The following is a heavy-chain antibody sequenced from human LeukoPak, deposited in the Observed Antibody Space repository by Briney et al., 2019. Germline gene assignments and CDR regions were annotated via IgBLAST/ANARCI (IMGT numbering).Heavy chain of an antibody. D-gene: IGHD3-22*01. Sequence: GGSLRLFCAASGFTFGDKAMHWVRQPPGKGLEWLSFICWNGHHSYYGDSVRGRFTISRDNNKNSLYLEMDSLRAEDSALYYCAKGQPRWYPGSAYLHFWGQGTLVAVSS. J-gene: IGHJ4*02. V-gene: IGHV3-43D*03. CDR1: GFTFGDKA. CDR2: ICWNGHHS. CDR3: AKGQPRWYPGSAYLHF.